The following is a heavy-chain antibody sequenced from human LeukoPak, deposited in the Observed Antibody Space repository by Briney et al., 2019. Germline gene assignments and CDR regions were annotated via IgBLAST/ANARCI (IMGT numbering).Heavy chain of an antibody. V-gene: IGHV4-30-2*01. CDR1: GGSISSGSYS. D-gene: IGHD7-27*01. J-gene: IGHJ4*02. Sequence: SETLSLTCAVSGGSISSGSYSWSWIRQPPGKGLEWIGYIYPRGSTYYNPSLKSRVILSLDKSANQFSLNLSSVTAADTAVYYCARFSPRAMGNYLDFWGRGTLVTVSS. CDR2: IYPRGST. CDR3: ARFSPRAMGNYLDF.